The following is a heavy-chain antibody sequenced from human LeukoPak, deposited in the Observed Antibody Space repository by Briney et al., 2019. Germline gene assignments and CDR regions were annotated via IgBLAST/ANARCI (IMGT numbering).Heavy chain of an antibody. D-gene: IGHD3-10*01. Sequence: PSETLSLSCTVSGGSISSYYWSWMRQPPGKGLEWIGYIYYSGSTNYNPSLKSRVTISVDTSKNQFSLKLSAVNAADTVVYHCARSGWGGHWFDHWRQGTLVSLSS. CDR3: ARSGWGGHWFDH. V-gene: IGHV4-59*01. CDR1: GGSISSYY. J-gene: IGHJ5*02. CDR2: IYYSGST.